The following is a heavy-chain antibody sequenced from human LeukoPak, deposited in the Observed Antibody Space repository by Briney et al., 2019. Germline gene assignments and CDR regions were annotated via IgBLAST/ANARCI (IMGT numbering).Heavy chain of an antibody. D-gene: IGHD6-13*01. CDR2: ISYDGSNK. Sequence: PGGSLRLSCAASGFTFSSYAMHWVRQAPGKGLEWVAVISYDGSNKYYADSVKGRFTISRDNSKNTLYLQMNSLRAEDTAVYYCARDGNIAAAGYADYWGQGTLVTVSS. J-gene: IGHJ4*02. V-gene: IGHV3-30-3*01. CDR3: ARDGNIAAAGYADY. CDR1: GFTFSSYA.